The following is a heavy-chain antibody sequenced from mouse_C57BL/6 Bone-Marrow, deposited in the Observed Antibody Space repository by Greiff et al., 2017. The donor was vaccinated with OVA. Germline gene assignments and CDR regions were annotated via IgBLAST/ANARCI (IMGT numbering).Heavy chain of an antibody. D-gene: IGHD1-1*01. CDR2: IDPSDSYT. CDR1: GYTFTSYW. V-gene: IGHV1-69*01. CDR3: ARSGPITTVVADY. J-gene: IGHJ2*01. Sequence: QLQQPGAELVMPGASVKLSCKASGYTFTSYWMHWVKQRPGQGLEWIGEIDPSDSYTNYNQKFKGKSTLTVDKSSSTAYMQLSSLTSEDSAVYYCARSGPITTVVADYWGQGTTLTVSS.